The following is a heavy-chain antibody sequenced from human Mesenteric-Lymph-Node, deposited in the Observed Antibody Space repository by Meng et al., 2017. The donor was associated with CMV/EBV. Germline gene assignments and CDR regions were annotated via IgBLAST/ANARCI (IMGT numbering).Heavy chain of an antibody. D-gene: IGHD5-12*01. J-gene: IGHJ6*02. CDR3: ARSIVAAGTYYYFGMDV. CDR2: ISTSSRYI. V-gene: IGHV3-21*01. CDR1: GFTFTNYN. Sequence: ESLKIPFVASGFTFTNYNLNWVRPAPGKGLEGVSSISTSSRYISYAASVQGRFPISRDDAKNSVYLQMTSLSADDTAVFYCARSIVAAGTYYYFGMDVWGQGTTVTVSS.